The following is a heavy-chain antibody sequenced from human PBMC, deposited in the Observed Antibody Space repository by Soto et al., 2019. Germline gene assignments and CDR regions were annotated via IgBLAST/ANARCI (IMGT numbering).Heavy chain of an antibody. CDR3: ARVYCSGGGCYGIDY. J-gene: IGHJ4*02. D-gene: IGHD2-15*01. CDR1: GDTFTSYY. V-gene: IGHV1-46*01. Sequence: QVQLVQSGAEVKKPGASVKISCKASGDTFTSYYMHWVRQAPGQGLKWMGIINPSGDTSYAQKFQGRVTMTRDPSTSTVYMELSSLRSEDTAVYYCARVYCSGGGCYGIDYWGQGTLVTVSS. CDR2: INPSGDT.